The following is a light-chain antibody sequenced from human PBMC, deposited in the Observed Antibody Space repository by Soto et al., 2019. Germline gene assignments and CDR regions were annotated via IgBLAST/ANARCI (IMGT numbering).Light chain of an antibody. CDR3: QQYDSWPRT. CDR1: ESVAGH. J-gene: IGKJ1*01. Sequence: EILMTQSPATLSVSPGERATLSCRASESVAGHLAWYQQKPGQAPRLLIHGSSIRATGIPVRFSGSGSGTEFTLTISSMQSEDFAVYYCQQYDSWPRTFGQGTKVDXK. CDR2: GSS. V-gene: IGKV3-15*01.